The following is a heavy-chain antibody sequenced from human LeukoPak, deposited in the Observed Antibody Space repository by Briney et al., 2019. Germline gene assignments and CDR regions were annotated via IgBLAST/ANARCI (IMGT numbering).Heavy chain of an antibody. Sequence: GGSLRLSCAASGVTFSNHAMSWVRQAPGKGLEWVSGITGSGGSTYHAESVKGRFTISRDNSKNTLYLEMNSLRAEDTAVYYCAKDQGLGVSTHLLNFDYWGQGTLVTVSS. CDR2: ITGSGGST. CDR3: AKDQGLGVSTHLLNFDY. CDR1: GVTFSNHA. V-gene: IGHV3-23*01. D-gene: IGHD3-16*01. J-gene: IGHJ4*02.